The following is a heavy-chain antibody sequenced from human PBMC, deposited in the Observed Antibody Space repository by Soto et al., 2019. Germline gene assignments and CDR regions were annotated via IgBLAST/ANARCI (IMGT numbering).Heavy chain of an antibody. D-gene: IGHD3-3*01. Sequence: AGSLRLSCAASGCSFGSYARSWVRQAPGKGLEWVSTISSSDGKTFYADSVKGRFSTSRDTSQSTLYLQMNRLRADDTAMYYCARWSYLDYWGQGTRVTVSS. V-gene: IGHV3-23*01. CDR2: ISSSDGKT. CDR3: ARWSYLDY. CDR1: GCSFGSYA. J-gene: IGHJ4*02.